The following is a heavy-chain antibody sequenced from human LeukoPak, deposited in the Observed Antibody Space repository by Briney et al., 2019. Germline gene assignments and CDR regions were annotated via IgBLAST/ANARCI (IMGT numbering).Heavy chain of an antibody. CDR3: ARQLDCSAGRYFDY. CDR1: GGSISSSSYY. Sequence: PSETLSLTCTVSGGSISSSSYYWGWIRQPPGKGLEWIGSIYYSGSTYYNPSLKSRVTISVDTSKNQFSLKLSSVTAADTAVYYCARQLDCSAGRYFDYWGQGTLVTVSS. CDR2: IYYSGST. J-gene: IGHJ4*02. V-gene: IGHV4-39*01. D-gene: IGHD4-11*01.